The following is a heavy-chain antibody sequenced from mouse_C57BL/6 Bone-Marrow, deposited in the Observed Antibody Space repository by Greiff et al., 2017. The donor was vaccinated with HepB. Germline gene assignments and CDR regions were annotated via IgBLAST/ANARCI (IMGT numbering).Heavy chain of an antibody. Sequence: EVQLVESGGGLVQPKGSLKLSCAASGFSFNTYAMNWVRQAPGKGLEWVARIRSKSNNYATYYADSVKDRFTISRDDSESMLYLQMNNLKTEDTAMYYCVRLYYGSSYYFDVWGTGTTVTVSS. J-gene: IGHJ1*03. D-gene: IGHD1-1*01. CDR3: VRLYYGSSYYFDV. CDR1: GFSFNTYA. CDR2: IRSKSNNYAT. V-gene: IGHV10-1*01.